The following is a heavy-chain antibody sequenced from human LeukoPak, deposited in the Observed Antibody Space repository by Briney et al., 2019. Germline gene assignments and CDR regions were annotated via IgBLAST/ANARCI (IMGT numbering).Heavy chain of an antibody. V-gene: IGHV3-9*01. D-gene: IGHD6-13*01. CDR3: AKAAGRAAAGIDY. CDR2: ISWNSGSI. Sequence: PGGSLRLSCAASGFTLDDYAMHWVRQAPGKGLEWVSGISWNSGSIGYADSVKGRFTISRDNAKNSLYLQMNSLRAEDTALYYCAKAAGRAAAGIDYWGQGTLVTVSS. J-gene: IGHJ4*02. CDR1: GFTLDDYA.